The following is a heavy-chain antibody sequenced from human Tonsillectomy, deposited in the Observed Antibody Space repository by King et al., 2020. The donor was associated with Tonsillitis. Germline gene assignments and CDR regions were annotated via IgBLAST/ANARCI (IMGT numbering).Heavy chain of an antibody. CDR2: ISAYNGNT. J-gene: IGHJ5*02. D-gene: IGHD3-10*01. Sequence: QLVQSGAEVKKPGASVKVSCKASGYTFTSYGISWVRQAPGQGLEWMGWISAYNGNTNYAQKLQGRVTMTTDTSTSTAYMELRSLRSDDTAVYYCARDPDTVTMVRGVMGWFDPWGQGTLVTVSS. V-gene: IGHV1-18*04. CDR1: GYTFTSYG. CDR3: ARDPDTVTMVRGVMGWFDP.